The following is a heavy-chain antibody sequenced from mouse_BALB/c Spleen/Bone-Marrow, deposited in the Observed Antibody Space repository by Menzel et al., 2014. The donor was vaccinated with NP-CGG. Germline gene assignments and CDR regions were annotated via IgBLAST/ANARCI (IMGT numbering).Heavy chain of an antibody. D-gene: IGHD2-4*01. CDR1: GFSLTSYG. CDR2: IWAGGST. V-gene: IGHV2-9*02. J-gene: IGHJ3*01. Sequence: VMLVESGPGLVAPSQSLSITCTVSGFSLTSYGVRWVRQPPGKGLEWLGVIWAGGSTNYNSALMSRLSISKDNSKSQVFLKMNSLQTDDTAMYYCASMITTAWFAYWGQGTLVTVSA. CDR3: ASMITTAWFAY.